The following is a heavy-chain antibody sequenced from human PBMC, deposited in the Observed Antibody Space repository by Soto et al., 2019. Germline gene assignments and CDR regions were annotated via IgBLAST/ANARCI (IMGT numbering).Heavy chain of an antibody. V-gene: IGHV3-48*01. Sequence: GGSLRLSCAASGFRFSDYSMNWVRQAPGRGLEWVSYISSSSFTIHYADSVEGRFAISRDNAKNSLYLQMNSLRVEDTAVYYCARDNNGFWSGHFDYWGQGSLVTVSS. CDR1: GFRFSDYS. CDR2: ISSSSFTI. D-gene: IGHD3-3*01. J-gene: IGHJ4*02. CDR3: ARDNNGFWSGHFDY.